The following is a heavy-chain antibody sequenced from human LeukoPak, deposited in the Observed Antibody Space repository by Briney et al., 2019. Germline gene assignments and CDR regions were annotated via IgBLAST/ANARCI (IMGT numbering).Heavy chain of an antibody. Sequence: PSETLSLTCAVYGGSFSGYYWSWIRQPPGKGLEWIGEINHSGSTNYNPSLKSRVTISVDTSKNQFSLKLSSVTAADTAVYYCATVRQLAHYYYYYYYMDVWGKGTTVTVSS. CDR3: ATVRQLAHYYYYYYYMDV. V-gene: IGHV4-34*01. J-gene: IGHJ6*03. CDR2: INHSGST. D-gene: IGHD6-6*01. CDR1: GGSFSGYY.